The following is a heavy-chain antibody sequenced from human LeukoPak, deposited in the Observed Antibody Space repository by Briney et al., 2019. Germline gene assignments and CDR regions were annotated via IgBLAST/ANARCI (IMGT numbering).Heavy chain of an antibody. V-gene: IGHV3-73*01. CDR1: GFTFSGSA. CDR3: TRPASSGWLPDDSSDFDY. CDR2: IRSKANSYAT. Sequence: PGGSLRLSCAASGFTFSGSAMHWVRQASGKGLEWVGRIRSKANSYATAYAASVKGRFTISRDDSKNTAYLQMNSLKTEDTAVYYCTRPASSGWLPDDSSDFDYWGQGTLVTVSS. J-gene: IGHJ4*02. D-gene: IGHD5-12*01.